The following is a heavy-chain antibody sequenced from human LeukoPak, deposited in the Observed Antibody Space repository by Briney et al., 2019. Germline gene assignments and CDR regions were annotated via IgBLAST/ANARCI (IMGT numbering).Heavy chain of an antibody. CDR2: ISYDGSNK. J-gene: IGHJ4*02. V-gene: IGHV3-30*03. CDR3: ARDGYDFWSGPIGHFDY. Sequence: GGSLRLSCAASGFTFSSYSMNWVRQAPGKGLEWVAVISYDGSNKYYADSVKGRFTISRDNSKNTLYLQMNSLRAEDTAVYYCARDGYDFWSGPIGHFDYWGQGTLVTVSS. CDR1: GFTFSSYS. D-gene: IGHD3-3*01.